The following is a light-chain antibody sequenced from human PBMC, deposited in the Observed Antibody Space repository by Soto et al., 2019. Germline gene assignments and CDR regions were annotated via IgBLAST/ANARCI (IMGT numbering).Light chain of an antibody. Sequence: QSVLTQPRSVSGSPGQSVTISCSGTSSDLGGYNYVSWYQHHPGKAPKLMIYDVTLRPSGVPDRFSGSKSGNTASLTISGLQAEDEADYYCCSYAGSFTWVFGGGTQLTV. CDR3: CSYAGSFTWV. V-gene: IGLV2-11*01. CDR1: SSDLGGYNY. CDR2: DVT. J-gene: IGLJ3*02.